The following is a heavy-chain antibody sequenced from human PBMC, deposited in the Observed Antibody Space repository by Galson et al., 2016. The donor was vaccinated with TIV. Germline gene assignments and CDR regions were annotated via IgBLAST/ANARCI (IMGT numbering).Heavy chain of an antibody. V-gene: IGHV4-4*02. Sequence: ETLSLTCAVSGGSISSSNWWSWVRQPPGKGLEWIGEIYHSGSTNYNPSLKGRVTISVDKSTNQLSLKVNSVTAADTAVYYCARDRAVIFGVDEYNSGMDVWGQGTTVTVSS. D-gene: IGHD3-3*01. CDR2: IYHSGST. J-gene: IGHJ6*02. CDR1: GGSISSSNW. CDR3: ARDRAVIFGVDEYNSGMDV.